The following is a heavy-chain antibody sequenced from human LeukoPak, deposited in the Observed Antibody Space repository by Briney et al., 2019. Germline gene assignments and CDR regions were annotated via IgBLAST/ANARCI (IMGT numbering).Heavy chain of an antibody. CDR3: AGRCSSTSCYDIEFDY. Sequence: PGGSLRPSCAASGFTFSSYSMNWVRQAPGKGLEWVSSISSSSSYIYYADSVKGRFTISRDNAKNSLYLQMNSLRAEDTAVYYCAGRCSSTSCYDIEFDYWGQGTLVTVSS. D-gene: IGHD2-2*01. J-gene: IGHJ4*02. CDR1: GFTFSSYS. CDR2: ISSSSSYI. V-gene: IGHV3-21*01.